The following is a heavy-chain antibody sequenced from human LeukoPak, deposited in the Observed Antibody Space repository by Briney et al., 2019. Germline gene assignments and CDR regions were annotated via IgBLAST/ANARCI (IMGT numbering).Heavy chain of an antibody. CDR2: SRNKANSYTT. V-gene: IGHV3-72*01. CDR3: AGPPRGDAFDI. CDR1: GFTFSDHY. J-gene: IGHJ3*02. Sequence: PGGSLRLSCAASGFTFSDHYMDWVRQAPGKGLEWVGRSRNKANSYTTEYAASVKGRFSISRDDSKNSLYLQMNSLKTEDTAVYYCAGPPRGDAFDIWGQGTMVTVSS.